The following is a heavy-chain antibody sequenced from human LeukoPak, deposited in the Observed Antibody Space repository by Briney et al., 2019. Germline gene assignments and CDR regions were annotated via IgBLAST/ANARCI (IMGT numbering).Heavy chain of an antibody. V-gene: IGHV3-23*01. D-gene: IGHD2-15*01. CDR1: GFTFSSYA. Sequence: PGGSLRLSCAASGFTFSSYAMSWVRQAPGKGVEWVSAISGSGGSTYYADSVKGRFTISRDNSKNTLYLQMNSLRAEDTAVYYCAKDGIGYSRGFDYWGQGTLVTVSS. CDR2: ISGSGGST. J-gene: IGHJ4*02. CDR3: AKDGIGYSRGFDY.